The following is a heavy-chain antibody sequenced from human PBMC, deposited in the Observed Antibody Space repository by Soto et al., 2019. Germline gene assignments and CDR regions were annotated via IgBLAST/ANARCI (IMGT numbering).Heavy chain of an antibody. CDR2: INGDNGNT. CDR1: GYTFSSNG. D-gene: IGHD4-17*01. V-gene: IGHV1-18*04. Sequence: QVQLVQSGAEVKKPGASVKVSCKASGYTFSSNGITWVRQAPGQGFEWMGWINGDNGNTNYAQKCQGRVTMTTDTSTSTAYMELRSLRSDDTAVYYCARDLGYGDYGTDFWGQGTLVTVSS. J-gene: IGHJ4*02. CDR3: ARDLGYGDYGTDF.